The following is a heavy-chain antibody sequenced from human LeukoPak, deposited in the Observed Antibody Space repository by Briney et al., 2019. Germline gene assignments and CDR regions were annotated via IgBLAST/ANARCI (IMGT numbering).Heavy chain of an antibody. CDR2: ISGSGGST. Sequence: GGSLRLSCAASGFTFSSYAMSWVRQAPGKGLEWVSGISGSGGSTYYADSVKGRFTISRDNSKNTLHLQMNSLRADDTAVYYCAKGRIYSNYEHWGQGTLVIVSS. CDR1: GFTFSSYA. J-gene: IGHJ4*02. CDR3: AKGRIYSNYEH. V-gene: IGHV3-23*01. D-gene: IGHD4-11*01.